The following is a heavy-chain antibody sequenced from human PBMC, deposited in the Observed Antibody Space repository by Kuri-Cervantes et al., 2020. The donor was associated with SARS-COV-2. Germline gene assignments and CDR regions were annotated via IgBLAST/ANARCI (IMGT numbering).Heavy chain of an antibody. D-gene: IGHD7-27*01. CDR2: IYYSGST. CDR1: GGSISSYY. CDR3: SRVGGTGVDY. J-gene: IGHJ4*02. Sequence: SETLSLTCTVSGGSISSYYWSWIRQPPGKGLEWIGYIYYSGSTNYNPSLKSRVTLPVDTSKNQFSLKLISVTAADTAVYYCSRVGGTGVDYWGQGTLVTVSS. V-gene: IGHV4-59*01.